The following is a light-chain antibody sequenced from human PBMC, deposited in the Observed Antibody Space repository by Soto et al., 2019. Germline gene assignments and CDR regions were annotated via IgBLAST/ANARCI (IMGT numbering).Light chain of an antibody. CDR1: QSISSY. Sequence: DIQMTQSPSSLSASVGDRVTLTCRASQSISSYLNWYQLKPGRPPKLLIYFASSLQARVPSRFSGAGSETVFTLTITDLQPEDFTSYFCLQIDSVPYAFGQG. J-gene: IGKJ2*01. V-gene: IGKV1-39*01. CDR2: FAS. CDR3: LQIDSVPYA.